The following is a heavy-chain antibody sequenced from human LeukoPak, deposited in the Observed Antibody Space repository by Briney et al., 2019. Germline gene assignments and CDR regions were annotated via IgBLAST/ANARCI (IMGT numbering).Heavy chain of an antibody. Sequence: ASVKVSCKASGYTFTSYGISWVRQAPGQGLEWMGWISAYNGNTNYAQKLQGRVTMTTDTSTSTAYTELSSLRSEDTAVYYCAREDSGSYYWGQGTLVTVSS. CDR2: ISAYNGNT. D-gene: IGHD1-26*01. V-gene: IGHV1-18*01. J-gene: IGHJ4*02. CDR1: GYTFTSYG. CDR3: AREDSGSYY.